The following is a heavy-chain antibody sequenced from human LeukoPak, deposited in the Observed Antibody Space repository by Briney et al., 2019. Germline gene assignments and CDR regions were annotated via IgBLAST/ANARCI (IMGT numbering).Heavy chain of an antibody. J-gene: IGHJ4*02. CDR1: GFTFSGFW. CDR2: INQDGSGK. CDR3: ARDGRTWATGSY. V-gene: IGHV3-7*01. D-gene: IGHD1-14*01. Sequence: QTGGSLRLSCVASGFTFSGFWMSWVRQAPGKGLEWVANINQDGSGKYYVDSVKGRFTISRDNAKNSLYLQMNSLGAEDTALYYCARDGRTWATGSYWGQGTLVTVSS.